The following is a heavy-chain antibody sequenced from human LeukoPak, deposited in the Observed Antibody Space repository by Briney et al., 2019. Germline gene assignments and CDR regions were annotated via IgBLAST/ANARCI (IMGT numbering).Heavy chain of an antibody. CDR2: ISYDGSNK. Sequence: GGSLRLSCAASGFTFSSYAMHWVRQAPGKGLEWVAVISYDGSNKYYADSVKGRFTISRDNSKNTLYLQMNSLRAEDTAVYYCARDEGRGVTSVNDYWGQGTLVTVSS. J-gene: IGHJ4*02. CDR1: GFTFSSYA. D-gene: IGHD3-10*01. V-gene: IGHV3-30*04. CDR3: ARDEGRGVTSVNDY.